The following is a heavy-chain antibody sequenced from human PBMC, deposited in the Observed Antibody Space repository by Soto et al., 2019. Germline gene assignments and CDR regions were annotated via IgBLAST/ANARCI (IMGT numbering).Heavy chain of an antibody. Sequence: SETLSLTCAVYGGSFSGFYWSWIRQSPGKGLEWIGEIYHRGNTNYNPSLKTRVSISVDTSKNQFSLNLTSVTAADTAVYYCARAHSTTVITLKWGAMDFWGQGTTVTVSS. CDR1: GGSFSGFY. J-gene: IGHJ6*02. CDR2: IYHRGNT. CDR3: ARAHSTTVITLKWGAMDF. V-gene: IGHV4-34*01. D-gene: IGHD3-22*01.